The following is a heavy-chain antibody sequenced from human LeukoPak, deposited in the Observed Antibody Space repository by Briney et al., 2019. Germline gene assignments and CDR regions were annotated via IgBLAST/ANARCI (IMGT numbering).Heavy chain of an antibody. CDR2: IYHSGST. CDR3: ATQTVPGYFQH. V-gene: IGHV4-38-2*01. CDR1: GYSISSGYY. J-gene: IGHJ1*01. Sequence: SETLSLTCAVSGYSISSGYYWGWIRQPPGKGLEWIGSIYHSGSTYYNPSLKSRVTISVDTSKNQFSLKLSSVTAADTAVYYCATQTVPGYFQHWGQGTLVTVSS. D-gene: IGHD1-1*01.